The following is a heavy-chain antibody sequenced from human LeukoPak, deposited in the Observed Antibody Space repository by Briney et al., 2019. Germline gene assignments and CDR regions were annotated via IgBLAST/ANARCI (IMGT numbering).Heavy chain of an antibody. V-gene: IGHV1-2*02. J-gene: IGHJ4*02. CDR3: ARLLLWFGDPDANDY. D-gene: IGHD3-10*01. Sequence: ASVKVSCKASGYTFTGYYMHWVRQAPGQGLEWMGWINPNSGGTNYAQKFQGRVTMTRDTSTSTAYMELSRLRSDDTAVYYCARLLLWFGDPDANDYWGQGTLVTVSS. CDR1: GYTFTGYY. CDR2: INPNSGGT.